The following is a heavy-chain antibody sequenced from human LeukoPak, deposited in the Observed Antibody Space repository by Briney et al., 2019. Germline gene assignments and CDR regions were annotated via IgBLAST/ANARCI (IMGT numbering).Heavy chain of an antibody. Sequence: SETLSLTCAVYGGSFSGYYWSWIRQPPGKGLEWTGEINHSGSTNYNPSLKSRVTISVDTSKNQFSLKLSSVTAADTAVYYCASNYYGSGRNIDYWGQGTLVTVSS. CDR3: ASNYYGSGRNIDY. CDR1: GGSFSGYY. CDR2: INHSGST. V-gene: IGHV4-34*01. J-gene: IGHJ4*02. D-gene: IGHD3-10*01.